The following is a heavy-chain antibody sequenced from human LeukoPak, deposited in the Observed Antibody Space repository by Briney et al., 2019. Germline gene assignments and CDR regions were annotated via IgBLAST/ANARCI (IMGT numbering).Heavy chain of an antibody. Sequence: GGSLRLSCAASGFTFSSYAMSWVRQAPGKGLEWVSAIRGSGGSTYYADSVKGRFTISRDNSKNTLYLQMNSLRAEDTAVYYCAKDAGRYYYDSSGVDYWGQGTLVTVSS. CDR3: AKDAGRYYYDSSGVDY. J-gene: IGHJ4*02. V-gene: IGHV3-23*01. CDR2: IRGSGGST. CDR1: GFTFSSYA. D-gene: IGHD3-22*01.